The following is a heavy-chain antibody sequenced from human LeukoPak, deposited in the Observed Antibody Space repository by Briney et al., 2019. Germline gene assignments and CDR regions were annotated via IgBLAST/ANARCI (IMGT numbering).Heavy chain of an antibody. CDR2: INPNSGGT. J-gene: IGHJ4*02. V-gene: IGHV1-2*02. CDR3: ASDLGNYFDY. CDR1: GYTLTGYD. D-gene: IGHD3-10*01. Sequence: ASVKVSCKASGYTLTGYDMHCGRQSPGQGLGWRGWINPNSGGTNYAQKFQGRVTMTRDTSSSRAYMELSRLRSDDTAVYYCASDLGNYFDYWGQGTLVTVSS.